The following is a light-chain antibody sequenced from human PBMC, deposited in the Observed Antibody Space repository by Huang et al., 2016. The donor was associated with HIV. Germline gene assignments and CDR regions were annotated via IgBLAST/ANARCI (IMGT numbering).Light chain of an antibody. CDR1: QGITNY. CDR2: ATS. Sequence: QLTQSPSSLSVSVGDRVTITCRASQGITNYLAWYQQKTGKAPKLLIFATSTLQSGVPSRFSGSGSGADFTLSIASLQPEDSATYYCQQLNTYPLTFGGGTKVEI. V-gene: IGKV1-9*01. J-gene: IGKJ4*01. CDR3: QQLNTYPLT.